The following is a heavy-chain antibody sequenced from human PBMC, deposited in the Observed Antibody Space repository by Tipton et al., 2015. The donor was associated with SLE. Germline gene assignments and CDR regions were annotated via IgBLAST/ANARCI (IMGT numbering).Heavy chain of an antibody. Sequence: RSLRLSCAASGFTFSIYAMHWVRQAPGKGLEWVAVISYDGSNKYYADSVEGRFTISRDNSKNTLYLQMNSLRAEDTAFYYCARDRHSSGGLYFYYYYGMDVWGQGTTVTVFS. V-gene: IGHV3-30*04. J-gene: IGHJ6*02. D-gene: IGHD6-25*01. CDR2: ISYDGSNK. CDR1: GFTFSIYA. CDR3: ARDRHSSGGLYFYYYYGMDV.